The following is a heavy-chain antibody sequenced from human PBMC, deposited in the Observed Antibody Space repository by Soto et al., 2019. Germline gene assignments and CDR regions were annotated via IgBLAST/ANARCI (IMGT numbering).Heavy chain of an antibody. D-gene: IGHD3-10*01. V-gene: IGHV1-8*01. CDR1: GDTXSTYD. CDR3: ARGRASGSYYLLDY. J-gene: IGHJ4*02. CDR2: INPNSGNI. Sequence: SXKVSYKASGDTXSTYDINLVRQATGHGLEWMGWINPNSGNIGYEQRFQGRVTMTRDTAIRTAYMEVSSMRSDDTAVYYCARGRASGSYYLLDYWGQGTLGTVS.